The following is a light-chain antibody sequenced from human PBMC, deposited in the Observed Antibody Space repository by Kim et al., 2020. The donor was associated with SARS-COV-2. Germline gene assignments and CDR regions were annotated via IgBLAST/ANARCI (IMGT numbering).Light chain of an antibody. CDR3: QQSYNTPSFT. CDR2: AAS. CDR1: QSSSSY. Sequence: GDRVIITSWASQSSSSYLIWYQQKPRKAAQQLLNAASSWLSGVPPRCSGSGSGTDFSLTISSLQPDDFSASYCQQSYNTPSFTFGPGTKVDIK. V-gene: IGKV1-39*01. J-gene: IGKJ3*01.